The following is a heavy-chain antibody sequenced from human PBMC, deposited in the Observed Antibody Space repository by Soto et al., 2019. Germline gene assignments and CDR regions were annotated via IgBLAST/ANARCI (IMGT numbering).Heavy chain of an antibody. CDR2: MNPNSGNT. CDR1: GYTFTSYD. D-gene: IGHD5-12*01. V-gene: IGHV1-8*01. CDR3: ASQMATIGYFDY. Sequence: ASVKVSCKASGYTFTSYDINWVRQATGQGLEWMGWMNPNSGNTGYAQKFQDRVTMTRNTSISTAYMELSSLRSEDTAVYYCASQMATIGYFDYWGQGTLVTVSS. J-gene: IGHJ4*02.